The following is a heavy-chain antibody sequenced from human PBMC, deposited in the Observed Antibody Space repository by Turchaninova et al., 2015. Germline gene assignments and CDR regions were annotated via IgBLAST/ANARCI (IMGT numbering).Heavy chain of an antibody. J-gene: IGHJ3*02. CDR3: ARVGNCGGDCYAFDI. CDR1: GTSFSGYS. D-gene: IGHD2-21*02. Sequence: QVHPQQWGAGLLQPSETLSLTCAVQGTSFSGYSWCWIRQPPGKGLECTGDISHSGSTKYRPSLKSRVTILKDTSKNQVSLKLSSVTAADTAVYYCARVGNCGGDCYAFDIWGQGTMVTVSS. V-gene: IGHV4-34*01. CDR2: ISHSGST.